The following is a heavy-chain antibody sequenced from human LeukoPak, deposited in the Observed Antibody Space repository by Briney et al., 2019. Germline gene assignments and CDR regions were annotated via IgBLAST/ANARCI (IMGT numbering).Heavy chain of an antibody. V-gene: IGHV4-59*08. CDR1: GGSISNYY. J-gene: IGHJ4*02. D-gene: IGHD6-19*01. CDR3: ARHEKSSGWYYDY. CDR2: IYYSGST. Sequence: SETLSLTCTVSGGSISNYYWSWIRQPPGKGPEWIGYIYYSGSTNYNPSLKSRVTISVDTSKNQFSLKLSSVTAADTAVYYCARHEKSSGWYYDYWGQGTLVTVSS.